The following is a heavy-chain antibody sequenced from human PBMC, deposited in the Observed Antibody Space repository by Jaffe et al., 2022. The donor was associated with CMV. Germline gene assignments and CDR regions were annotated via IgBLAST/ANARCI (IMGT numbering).Heavy chain of an antibody. CDR2: IYYSGST. Sequence: QVQLQESGPGLVKPSETLSLTCTVSGGSISSYYWSWIRQPPGKGLEWIGYIYYSGSTNYNPSLKSRVTISVDTSKNQFSLKLSSVTAADTAVYYCARVSVYYDSSGYYDYWGQGTLVTVSS. D-gene: IGHD3-22*01. J-gene: IGHJ4*02. CDR3: ARVSVYYDSSGYYDY. V-gene: IGHV4-59*01. CDR1: GGSISSYY.